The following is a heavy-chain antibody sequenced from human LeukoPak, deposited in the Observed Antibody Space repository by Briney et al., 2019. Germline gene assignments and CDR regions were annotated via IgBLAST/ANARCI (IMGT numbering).Heavy chain of an antibody. Sequence: SETLSLTCAVSGGSISSYYWSWIRQPPGKGLGWIWYIYYSGSTNYNPSLKSRVTISVDTYKNQFSLKLSSVTAADTAVYYCAREGYGDYLYWFDPWGQGTLVTVSS. CDR2: IYYSGST. CDR3: AREGYGDYLYWFDP. J-gene: IGHJ5*02. D-gene: IGHD4-17*01. V-gene: IGHV4-59*01. CDR1: GGSISSYY.